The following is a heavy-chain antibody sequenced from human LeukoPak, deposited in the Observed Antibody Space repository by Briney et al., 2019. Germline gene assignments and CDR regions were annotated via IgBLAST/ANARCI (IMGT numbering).Heavy chain of an antibody. V-gene: IGHV1-2*04. CDR2: INPNSGGT. Sequence: ASVKVSCKASGYTFTGYYMHWVRRAPGQGLEWMGWINPNSGGTNYAQKFQGWVTMTRDTSISTAYMELSRLRSDDTAVYYCARDPIAVAGYGMDVWGQGTTVTVSS. D-gene: IGHD6-19*01. J-gene: IGHJ6*02. CDR3: ARDPIAVAGYGMDV. CDR1: GYTFTGYY.